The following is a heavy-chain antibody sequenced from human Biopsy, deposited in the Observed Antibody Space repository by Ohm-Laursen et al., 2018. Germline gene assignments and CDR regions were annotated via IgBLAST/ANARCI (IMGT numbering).Heavy chain of an antibody. D-gene: IGHD3-10*01. Sequence: SLRLSCAAAGFSFTSYTMNWVRQVPGKGLEWVSSITSRSGYKYYADSVKGRFTISRDNAKNSLYLQMNSLRAEDTAVYFCASLGLVWFGELLSVPFGMDAWGQGTTVTVSS. V-gene: IGHV3-21*01. J-gene: IGHJ6*02. CDR2: ITSRSGYK. CDR3: ASLGLVWFGELLSVPFGMDA. CDR1: GFSFTSYT.